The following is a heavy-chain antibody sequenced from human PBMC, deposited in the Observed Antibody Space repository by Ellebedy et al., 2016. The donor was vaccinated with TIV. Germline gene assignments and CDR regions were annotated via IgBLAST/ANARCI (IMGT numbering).Heavy chain of an antibody. CDR3: ARLMEVATVVYYYGMDV. Sequence: GGSLRLXCVASGFTFGDYVMHWVRQAPGRGLEWVALISYGGHKQYYADSVQGRFTISRDNSKNTLYLQMNSLRTEDTAVYYCARLMEVATVVYYYGMDVWGQGTTVTVSS. CDR2: ISYGGHKQ. J-gene: IGHJ6*02. D-gene: IGHD5-24*01. V-gene: IGHV3-30-3*01. CDR1: GFTFGDYV.